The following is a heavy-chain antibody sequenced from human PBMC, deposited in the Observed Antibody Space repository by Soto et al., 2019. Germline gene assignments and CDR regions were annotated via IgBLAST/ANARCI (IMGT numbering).Heavy chain of an antibody. V-gene: IGHV6-1*01. D-gene: IGHD6-19*01. CDR1: GDSVSSNSAA. Sequence: PSQTLSLTCAIPGDSVSSNSAAWNWIRQSPSRGLEWLGRTYYRSKWYNDYAVSVKSRITINPDTSKNQFSLQLNSVTPEDTAVYYCARDTYSSGRYYYYYYGMDVWGQGTTVTVSS. CDR3: ARDTYSSGRYYYYYYGMDV. CDR2: TYYRSKWYN. J-gene: IGHJ6*02.